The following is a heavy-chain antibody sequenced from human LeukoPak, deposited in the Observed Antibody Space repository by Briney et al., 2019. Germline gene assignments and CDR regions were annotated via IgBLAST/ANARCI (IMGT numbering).Heavy chain of an antibody. CDR3: ARSNTRYSSSWYYYYYMDV. Sequence: PSETLSLTCTVSGGSISSYYWSWIRQPPGKGLEWIGYIYYSGSTNYNPSLKSRVTISVDTSKNQFSLKLSSVTAADTAVYYCARSNTRYSSSWYYYYYMDVWGKGTTVTVSS. J-gene: IGHJ6*03. CDR2: IYYSGST. V-gene: IGHV4-59*01. D-gene: IGHD6-13*01. CDR1: GGSISSYY.